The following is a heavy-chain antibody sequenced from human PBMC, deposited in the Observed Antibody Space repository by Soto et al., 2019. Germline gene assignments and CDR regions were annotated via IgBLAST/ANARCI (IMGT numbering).Heavy chain of an antibody. Sequence: SETLSLTCTVSGGSISSYYWSWIRQPPGKGLEWIGYIYYSGSTNYNPSLKSRVTISVDTSKNQFSLKLSSVTAADTAVYYCARAPMGWELLYYYGMDVWGQGTMVTVSS. CDR2: IYYSGST. CDR3: ARAPMGWELLYYYGMDV. V-gene: IGHV4-59*01. J-gene: IGHJ6*02. D-gene: IGHD2-15*01. CDR1: GGSISSYY.